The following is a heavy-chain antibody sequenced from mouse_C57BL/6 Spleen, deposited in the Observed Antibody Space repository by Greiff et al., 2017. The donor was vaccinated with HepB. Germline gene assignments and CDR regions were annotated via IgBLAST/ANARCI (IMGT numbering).Heavy chain of an antibody. CDR1: GYTFTDYY. D-gene: IGHD2-4*01. J-gene: IGHJ3*01. CDR3: ARNYELRQAWFAY. CDR2: IYPGSDNT. Sequence: QVQLQQSGAELVRPGASVKLSCKASGYTFTDYYINWVKQRPGQGLEWIARIYPGSDNTYYNEKFKGKATLTAEKSSITAYMQLSSLTSEDSAVYFCARNYELRQAWFAYWGQGTLVTVSA. V-gene: IGHV1-76*01.